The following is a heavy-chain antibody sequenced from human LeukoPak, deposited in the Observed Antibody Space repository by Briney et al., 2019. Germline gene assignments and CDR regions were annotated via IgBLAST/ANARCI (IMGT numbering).Heavy chain of an antibody. Sequence: SETLSLTCTVSGGSVRRETYCWSWIRQPPGKGLEWIGHIYYSGTTYYNPSLKRRVTISIDTSKKQFSLKLSSVTAADTAVYYCARVYCSGGSCYVDYWGQGTLVTVSS. D-gene: IGHD2-15*01. CDR1: GGSVRRETYC. J-gene: IGHJ4*02. V-gene: IGHV4-31*03. CDR2: IYYSGTT. CDR3: ARVYCSGGSCYVDY.